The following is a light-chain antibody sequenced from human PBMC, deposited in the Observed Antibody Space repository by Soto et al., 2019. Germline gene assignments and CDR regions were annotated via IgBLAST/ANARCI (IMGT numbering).Light chain of an antibody. J-gene: IGKJ5*01. CDR3: QQYDYLIN. CDR2: DAF. Sequence: DIVLTEYPGTLSLSTGERPTLSCRASQSLNSNYLAWHQQKPGQAPRLLIYDAFNRATGIPDRFSGSGSGTDFTLTISRLEPEDFAVYFCQQYDYLINFGQGTRREIK. V-gene: IGKV3-20*01. CDR1: QSLNSNY.